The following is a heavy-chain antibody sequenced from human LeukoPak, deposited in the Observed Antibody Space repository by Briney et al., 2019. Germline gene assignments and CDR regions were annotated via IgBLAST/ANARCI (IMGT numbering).Heavy chain of an antibody. D-gene: IGHD5-24*01. Sequence: GGSLRLSCAAPGFTFSSYAMSWVRQAPGKGLVWVSRINSDGSSTSYADSVKGRFTISRDNAKNTLYLQMNSLRAEDTAVYYCAREEMATIMGYWGQGTLVTVSS. CDR3: AREEMATIMGY. CDR2: INSDGSST. J-gene: IGHJ4*02. V-gene: IGHV3-74*01. CDR1: GFTFSSYA.